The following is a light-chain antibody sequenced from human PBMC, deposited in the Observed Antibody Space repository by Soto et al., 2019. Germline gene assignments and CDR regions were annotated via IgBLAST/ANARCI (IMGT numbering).Light chain of an antibody. CDR3: SSYTTSSTRV. V-gene: IGLV2-14*03. J-gene: IGLJ1*01. CDR2: EVS. CDR1: SSDVGAYDF. Sequence: QSVLAQPASVSGSPGQSITISCTGTSSDVGAYDFVSWYQQNPNKAPKLMIYEVSNRPSGVSYRFSGSKSVNTATLTISGLQAEDEADYYCSSYTTSSTRVFGTGTKLTVL.